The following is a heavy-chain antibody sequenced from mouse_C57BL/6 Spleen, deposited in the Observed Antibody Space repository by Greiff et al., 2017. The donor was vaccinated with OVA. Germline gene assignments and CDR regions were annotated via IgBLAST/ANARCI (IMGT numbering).Heavy chain of an antibody. CDR3: AIITTVDY. CDR1: GYTFTSYT. J-gene: IGHJ2*01. CDR2: INPSSGYT. V-gene: IGHV1-4*01. D-gene: IGHD1-1*01. Sequence: QVQLKQSGAELARPGASVKMSCKASGYTFTSYTMHWVKQRPGQGLEWIGYINPSSGYTKYNQKFKDKATLTADKSSSTAYMQLSSLTSEDSAVYYCAIITTVDYWGQGTTLTVSS.